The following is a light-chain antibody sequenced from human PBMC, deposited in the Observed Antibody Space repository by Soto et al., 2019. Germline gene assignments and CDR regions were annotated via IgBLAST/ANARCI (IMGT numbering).Light chain of an antibody. J-gene: IGLJ1*01. CDR2: GVS. V-gene: IGLV2-14*01. CDR1: NSDIGRFNY. Sequence: QSVLTQPATVSGSPGQSITISCTGTNSDIGRFNYVSWYQHRPGRAPRLLIYGVSDRPSGVSARFSGSKSGNTASLTISGLQAEDEADYYCSSYTNINTRACVFGTGTKVTVL. CDR3: SSYTNINTRACV.